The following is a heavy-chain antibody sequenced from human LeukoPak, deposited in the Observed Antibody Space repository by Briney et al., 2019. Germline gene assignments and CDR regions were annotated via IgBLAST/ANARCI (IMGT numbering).Heavy chain of an antibody. J-gene: IGHJ4*02. CDR3: ARSRFSFDY. V-gene: IGHV3-48*02. CDR1: GCTFSDYV. Sequence: GGSLRLSCGASGCTFSDYVMNWVRQAPGKGLEWVSYISSRSSTIFYADSVKGRFTVSRDNANNSLFLQMNSLSDEDTAVYYCARSRFSFDYWGQGTLVTVSS. CDR2: ISSRSSTI. D-gene: IGHD3-3*01.